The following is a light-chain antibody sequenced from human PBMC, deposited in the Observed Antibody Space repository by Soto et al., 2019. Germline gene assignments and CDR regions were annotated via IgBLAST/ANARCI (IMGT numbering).Light chain of an antibody. CDR3: QQYNNWSPIT. CDR2: GAS. Sequence: EIVMTQSPATLSVSPGERATLSCRASQSVSSNLAWYQQKPGQAPRLLIYGASTRATGIPAMFSGSGSGKEFTLTISSLQSEDYAVYYCQQYNNWSPITFGQGTRLEIK. CDR1: QSVSSN. V-gene: IGKV3-15*01. J-gene: IGKJ5*01.